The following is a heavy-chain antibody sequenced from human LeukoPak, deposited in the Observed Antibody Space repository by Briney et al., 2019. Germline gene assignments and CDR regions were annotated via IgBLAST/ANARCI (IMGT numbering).Heavy chain of an antibody. D-gene: IGHD1-26*01. CDR2: IKQDGSNK. Sequence: GGSLRLSCAASGFTFSSYWMSWVRQAPGKGLEWVANIKQDGSNKYYADSVKGRFTISRDNSKNTLYLQMNSLRAEDTAVYYCARALIVGALSFDYWGQGTLVTVSS. CDR3: ARALIVGALSFDY. J-gene: IGHJ4*02. CDR1: GFTFSSYW. V-gene: IGHV3-7*01.